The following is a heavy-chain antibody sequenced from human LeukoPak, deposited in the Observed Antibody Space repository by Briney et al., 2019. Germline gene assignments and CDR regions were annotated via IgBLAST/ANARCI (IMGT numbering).Heavy chain of an antibody. CDR1: GGSISSYY. Sequence: PSETLSLTCTVSGGSISSYYWSWIRQPAGKGLEWIGRIYTRGTTNYNPSLKSRVTMSVDASKNQFSLKLTSVTAADTAVYYCAGEELAGSNYFDYWGQGTLDTVSS. CDR2: IYTRGTT. V-gene: IGHV4-4*07. D-gene: IGHD1-26*01. CDR3: AGEELAGSNYFDY. J-gene: IGHJ4*02.